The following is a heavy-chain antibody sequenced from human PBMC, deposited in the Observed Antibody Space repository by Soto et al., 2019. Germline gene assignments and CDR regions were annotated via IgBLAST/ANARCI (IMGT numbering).Heavy chain of an antibody. CDR1: GGCFSGYY. CDR3: ARELDYDFWSGYATYYYYGMDV. V-gene: IGHV4-34*01. J-gene: IGHJ6*02. D-gene: IGHD3-3*01. CDR2: INHSGST. Sequence: PSETLSLTCAVYGGCFSGYYWSWIRQPPGKGLEWIGEINHSGSTNYNPSLKSRVTISVDTSKNQFSLKLSSVTAADTAVYNCARELDYDFWSGYATYYYYGMDVWGQGTTVTVSS.